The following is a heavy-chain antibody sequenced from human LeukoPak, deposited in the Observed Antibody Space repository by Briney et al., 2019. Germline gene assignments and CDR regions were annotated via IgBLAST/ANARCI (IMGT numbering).Heavy chain of an antibody. CDR3: AREGQWLATQYFDY. CDR2: IKQDGSEK. Sequence: GGSLRLSCAASGFTFSSYWMSWVRQAPGKGLEWVANIKQDGSEKYYVDSAKGRFTISRDNAKNSLYLQMNSLRAEDTAVYYCAREGQWLATQYFDYWGQGTLVTVSS. V-gene: IGHV3-7*01. J-gene: IGHJ4*02. CDR1: GFTFSSYW. D-gene: IGHD6-19*01.